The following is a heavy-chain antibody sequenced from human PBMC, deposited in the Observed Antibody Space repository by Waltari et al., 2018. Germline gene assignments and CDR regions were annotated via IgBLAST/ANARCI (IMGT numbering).Heavy chain of an antibody. CDR3: ARDLSAVAFNWVDL. CDR1: GGSISSSSYY. V-gene: IGHV4-39*07. CDR2: IYYSGNT. Sequence: QLQLQESGPGLVKPSETLSLTCTVSGGSISSSSYYWGWIRQPPGKGLEWSRSIYYSGNTYYSPSLKSRITISVDTSNDQVDLKLCSVTAADTAVYYCARDLSAVAFNWVDLWGQGTLVTVSS. J-gene: IGHJ5*02. D-gene: IGHD6-19*01.